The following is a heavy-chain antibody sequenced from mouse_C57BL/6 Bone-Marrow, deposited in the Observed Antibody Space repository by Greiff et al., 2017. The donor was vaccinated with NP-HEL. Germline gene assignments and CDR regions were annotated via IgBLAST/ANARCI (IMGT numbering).Heavy chain of an antibody. CDR1: GFNIKDDY. Sequence: VQLQQSGAELVRPGASVKLSCTASGFNIKDDYMHWVKQRPEQGLEWIGWIDPENGDTESASKFQGKATITADTSSNTAYLQLSSLTSEDTAVYYCTRDFWYFDVWGTGTTVTVSS. D-gene: IGHD3-3*01. J-gene: IGHJ1*03. CDR3: TRDFWYFDV. CDR2: IDPENGDT. V-gene: IGHV14-4*01.